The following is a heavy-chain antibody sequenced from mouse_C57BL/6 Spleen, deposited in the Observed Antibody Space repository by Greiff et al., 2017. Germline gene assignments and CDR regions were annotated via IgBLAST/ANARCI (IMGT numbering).Heavy chain of an antibody. D-gene: IGHD1-1*01. J-gene: IGHJ1*03. V-gene: IGHV1-15*01. CDR1: GYTFTDYE. CDR2: IDPETGGT. Sequence: VQLQQSGAELVRPGASVTLSCKASGYTFTDYEMHWVKQTPVHGLEWIGAIDPETGGTAYNQKFKGKAILTADKSSSTAYMDLRRLTSEASAVYYFTREGPTYYGSSYGYFDVWGTGTTVTVSS. CDR3: TREGPTYYGSSYGYFDV.